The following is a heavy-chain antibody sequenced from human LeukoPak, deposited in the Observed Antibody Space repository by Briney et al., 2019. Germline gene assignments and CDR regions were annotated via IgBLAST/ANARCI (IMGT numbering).Heavy chain of an antibody. Sequence: AGGSLRLSCAASGFTFSSYAMSWVRQAPGKGLECVSGISGSGGSTYYADSVKGRFIISRDNSKNTLYLQMNSLRAEDTAVYYCAKVTVVTPRGGLDYWGQGTLVTVSS. CDR1: GFTFSSYA. CDR2: ISGSGGST. J-gene: IGHJ4*02. CDR3: AKVTVVTPRGGLDY. V-gene: IGHV3-23*01. D-gene: IGHD4-23*01.